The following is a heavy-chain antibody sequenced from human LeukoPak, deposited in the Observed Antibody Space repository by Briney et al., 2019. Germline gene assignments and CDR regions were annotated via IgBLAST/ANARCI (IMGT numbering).Heavy chain of an antibody. V-gene: IGHV3-23*01. D-gene: IGHD3-10*01. J-gene: IGHJ6*02. Sequence: PGGSLRLSCAASGFTFSRYWMTWVRQAPGKGLEWVLAISGSGGSTYYADSVKGRFTISRDNSKNTLYLQMNSLRAEDTAVYYCAKDYYGSGSYIGYGMDVWGQGTTVTVSS. CDR1: GFTFSRYW. CDR2: ISGSGGST. CDR3: AKDYYGSGSYIGYGMDV.